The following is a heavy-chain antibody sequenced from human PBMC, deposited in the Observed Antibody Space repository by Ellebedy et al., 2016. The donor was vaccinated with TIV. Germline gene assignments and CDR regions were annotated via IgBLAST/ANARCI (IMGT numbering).Heavy chain of an antibody. CDR3: ATDGSYGDYLSPTHAFVI. CDR1: GFTFSSYW. CDR2: INQDGSEK. V-gene: IGHV3-7*01. D-gene: IGHD4-17*01. J-gene: IGHJ3*02. Sequence: GESLKISCAASGFTFSSYWMTWVRQAPGKGPEWVANINQDGSEKFYVDSVNGRFTVSRDNAKNSLYLHLNSLRAEDTAMYYCATDGSYGDYLSPTHAFVIWGQGTMVTVSS.